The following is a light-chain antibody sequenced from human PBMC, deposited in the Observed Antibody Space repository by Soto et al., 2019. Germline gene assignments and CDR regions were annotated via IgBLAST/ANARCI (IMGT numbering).Light chain of an antibody. CDR3: CSYAGSSTWM. V-gene: IGLV2-23*01. Sequence: QSALTQPASVSGSPGQSITISCTGTSSDVGSYNLVSWYQQHPGKAPKLMIYEGSKRPSGVSNRFSGSKSGNTASLTISGLQAEDEADYYCCSYAGSSTWMFGGGTKAHRP. J-gene: IGLJ3*02. CDR1: SSDVGSYNL. CDR2: EGS.